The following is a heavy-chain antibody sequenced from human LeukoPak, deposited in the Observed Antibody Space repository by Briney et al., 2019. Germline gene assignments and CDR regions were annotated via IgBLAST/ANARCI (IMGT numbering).Heavy chain of an antibody. J-gene: IGHJ4*02. CDR2: ITTSSSYI. CDR1: GFSFGDYS. V-gene: IGHV3-21*01. Sequence: GGSLRVSCAASGFSFGDYSMTWVRQAPGKGLEWVSSITTSSSYIYYADSVKVRFTISRDNAKNSLYLQMTSLRAEDTAVYYCARHRTASDYWGQGTLVTVSS. CDR3: ARHRTASDY. D-gene: IGHD3-16*02.